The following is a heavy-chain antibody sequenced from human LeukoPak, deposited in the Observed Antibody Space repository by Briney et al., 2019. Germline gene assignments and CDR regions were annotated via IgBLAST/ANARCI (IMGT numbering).Heavy chain of an antibody. Sequence: GGSLRLSCAASGFTFTKYAMSWVRQAPGKGLEWVSAASGSGFGTYYADSVKGRFTIFRDNSKSTVYLQMNSLRAEDTALYYCAREYSYYHEVCDFWGQGTLVTVSS. CDR1: GFTFTKYA. V-gene: IGHV3-23*01. CDR3: AREYSYYHEVCDF. CDR2: ASGSGFGT. D-gene: IGHD3-22*01. J-gene: IGHJ4*02.